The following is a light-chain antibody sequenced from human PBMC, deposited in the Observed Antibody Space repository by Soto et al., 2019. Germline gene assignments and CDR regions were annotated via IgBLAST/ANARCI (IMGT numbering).Light chain of an antibody. CDR2: GVS. CDR3: QVYGPSSKT. CDR1: QTLTRGY. J-gene: IGKJ1*01. V-gene: IGKV3-20*01. Sequence: EIVLTQSPDTLSLSPGERATLSCRASQTLTRGYLAWYQQKPGQAPRLLIYGVSTAATGIPDRFSGSGSGTDFTLTLSRLEPEDFPVYFCQVYGPSSKTFGQGTNVDI.